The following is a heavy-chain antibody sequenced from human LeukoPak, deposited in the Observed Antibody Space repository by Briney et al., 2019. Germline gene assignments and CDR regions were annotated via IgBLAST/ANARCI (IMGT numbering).Heavy chain of an antibody. J-gene: IGHJ4*02. CDR2: IRSKAYGGTT. V-gene: IGHV3-49*03. D-gene: IGHD3-3*01. Sequence: GGSLRLSCTASGFTFGDYAMSWFRQAPGKGLEWVGFIRSKAYGGTTEYAASVKGRFTISRDDSKSIAYLQMNSLKTEDTAVYYRTRSITIFGVGPFDYWGQGTLVTVSS. CDR1: GFTFGDYA. CDR3: TRSITIFGVGPFDY.